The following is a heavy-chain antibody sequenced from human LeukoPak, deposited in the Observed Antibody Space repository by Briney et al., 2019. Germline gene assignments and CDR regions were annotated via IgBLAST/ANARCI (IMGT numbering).Heavy chain of an antibody. CDR1: GGSISSYY. Sequence: SETLSLTCTVSGGSISSYYWSWIRQPPGKGLEWIGYIYYSGSTNYNPSLKSQVTISVDTSKNQFSLKLSSVTAADTAVYYCARGEHYYYGMDVWGQGTTVTVSS. CDR3: ARGEHYYYGMDV. CDR2: IYYSGST. V-gene: IGHV4-59*01. J-gene: IGHJ6*02. D-gene: IGHD1/OR15-1a*01.